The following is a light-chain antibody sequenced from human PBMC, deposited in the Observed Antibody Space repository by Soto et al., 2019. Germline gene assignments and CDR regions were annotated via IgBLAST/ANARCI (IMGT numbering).Light chain of an antibody. V-gene: IGKV3D-11*03. CDR1: ESVSRN. J-gene: IGKJ1*01. CDR3: QQYEAVVT. Sequence: EIVMTQYPATLSVSPGERATLSCRASESVSRNLAWYQQKPGQAPRLLIYDASNRATGIPARFSGSGPGTDFTLTISSLEPEDVAVYYCQQYEAVVTFGQGTKVDIK. CDR2: DAS.